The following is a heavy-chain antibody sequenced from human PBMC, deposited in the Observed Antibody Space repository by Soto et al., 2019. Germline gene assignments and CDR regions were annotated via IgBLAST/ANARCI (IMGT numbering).Heavy chain of an antibody. CDR2: ISDSGST. J-gene: IGHJ4*02. Sequence: SETLSLTCTVSGGSITSSTYYWGWIRQPPGKGLEWIGSISDSGSTYYNPSLKSRVSMSVDTSKNQFSLKLTSVTAADTAGYYCARHVRPSFDYWGQGSLVTVSS. CDR3: ARHVRPSFDY. CDR1: GGSITSSTYY. V-gene: IGHV4-39*01.